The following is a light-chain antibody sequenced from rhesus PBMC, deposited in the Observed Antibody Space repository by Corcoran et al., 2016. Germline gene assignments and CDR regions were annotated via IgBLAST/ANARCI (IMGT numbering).Light chain of an antibody. CDR2: AAS. CDR1: QGITND. CDR3: QHYYSTPYS. J-gene: IGKJ2*01. Sequence: DIQMTQSPSSLSASVGDRVTITCRASQGITNDLAWYQQKPGETPKLLSYAASSLQSGIPSRFSGSGSGTVFTLTISSLQSEDFAPYYCQHYYSTPYSFGQGTKVEIK. V-gene: IGKV1-33*02.